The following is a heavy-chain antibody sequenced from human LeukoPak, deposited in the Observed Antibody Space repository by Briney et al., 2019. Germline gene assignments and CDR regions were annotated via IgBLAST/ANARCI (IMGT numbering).Heavy chain of an antibody. J-gene: IGHJ4*02. Sequence: PGGSLRLSCAASGFTFSGAWMSWVRQAPGKGLEWVGRIKSKVNGETRDYAAPVKGRFIVSRDDSMKTFYLQMSSLKTEDTAVYCCTADSPVSMAHSFDYWGQGARVTVSS. CDR1: GFTFSGAW. CDR2: IKSKVNGETR. D-gene: IGHD5-24*01. CDR3: TADSPVSMAHSFDY. V-gene: IGHV3-15*01.